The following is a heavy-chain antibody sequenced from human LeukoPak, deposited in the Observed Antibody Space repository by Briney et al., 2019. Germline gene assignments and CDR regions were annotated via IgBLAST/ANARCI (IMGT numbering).Heavy chain of an antibody. CDR1: GFTFSTSA. D-gene: IGHD3-3*01. Sequence: GGSLRLSCAASGFTFSTSAMHWVRQAPAKGLEWVALISYDGSNKYNADSVRGRLTITRENSKNKVSLQMNSLRAEDTAVDYCTREQGLTTRAGDAFDIWGQGTMVTVSS. CDR2: ISYDGSNK. J-gene: IGHJ3*02. CDR3: TREQGLTTRAGDAFDI. V-gene: IGHV3-30*04.